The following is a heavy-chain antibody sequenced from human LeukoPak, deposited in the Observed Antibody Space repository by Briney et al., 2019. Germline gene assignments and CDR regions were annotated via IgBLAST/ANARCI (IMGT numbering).Heavy chain of an antibody. Sequence: GGSLRLSCAGSGFTFSSYGMHWVRQALGKGLEWVAFIRYDGSNKYYADSVKGRFTISRDNSKNTLYLQMNSLRAEDTAVYYCALGVPGIAVAGRGFDPWGQGTLVTVSS. J-gene: IGHJ5*02. CDR2: IRYDGSNK. CDR3: ALGVPGIAVAGRGFDP. CDR1: GFTFSSYG. V-gene: IGHV3-30*02. D-gene: IGHD6-19*01.